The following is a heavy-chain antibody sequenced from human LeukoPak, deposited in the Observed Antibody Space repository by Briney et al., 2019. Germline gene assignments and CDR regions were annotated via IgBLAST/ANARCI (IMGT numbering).Heavy chain of an antibody. J-gene: IGHJ3*02. V-gene: IGHV4-31*03. CDR3: ARDREYDSSGYYYRAGLFDI. CDR2: IYYSGRT. CDR1: GVSISSGGYY. Sequence: AQTLSLTCTVSGVSISSGGYYWSWIRQHPGKGLEWIGYIYYSGRTYYNSSLKRRATISVDTSKNQSSLKMSSVTAADTAVYYCARDREYDSSGYYYRAGLFDIWGEGTMVTVSS. D-gene: IGHD3-22*01.